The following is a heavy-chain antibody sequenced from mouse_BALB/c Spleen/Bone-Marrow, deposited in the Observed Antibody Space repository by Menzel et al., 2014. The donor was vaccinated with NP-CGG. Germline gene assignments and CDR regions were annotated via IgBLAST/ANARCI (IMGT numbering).Heavy chain of an antibody. D-gene: IGHD1-1*01. CDR1: GFNIKDTY. V-gene: IGHV14-3*02. CDR2: IDPANGNT. J-gene: IGHJ3*01. Sequence: VQLQQSGAELVKPWASVKLSCTASGFNIKDTYMYWVKQTPEQGLEWIGRIDPANGNTKYDPKFQDKATITADTSSNTAYLQLSSLTSEDTAVYYCARYYYGSSLFAYWGQGTLVTVSA. CDR3: ARYYYGSSLFAY.